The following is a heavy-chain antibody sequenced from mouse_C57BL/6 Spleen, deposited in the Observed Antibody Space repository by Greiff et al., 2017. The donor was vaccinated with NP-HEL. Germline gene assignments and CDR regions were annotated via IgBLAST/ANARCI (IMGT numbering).Heavy chain of an antibody. J-gene: IGHJ2*01. CDR1: GYTFTDYN. CDR2: INPNNGGT. CDR3: APLITTVVAGNYFDY. Sequence: EVQLQQSGPELVKPGASVKMSCKASGYTFTDYNMHWVKQSHGKSLEWIGYINPNNGGTSYNQKFKGKATLTVNKSSSTAYMERRSLTSEDSAVYYCAPLITTVVAGNYFDYWGQGTTLTVSS. D-gene: IGHD1-1*01. V-gene: IGHV1-22*01.